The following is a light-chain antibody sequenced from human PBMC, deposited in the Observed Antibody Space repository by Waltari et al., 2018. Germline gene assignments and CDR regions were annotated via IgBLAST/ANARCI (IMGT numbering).Light chain of an antibody. Sequence: SYELTQPPSVSVSPGQTARITCSGDALPKQYAYWYQRKPGQAPVLVIYKDSGRPSGIPERFSGSSSGTTVTLTISGVQAEDEADYYCQSADSSGTYWVFGGGTKLTVL. CDR3: QSADSSGTYWV. CDR2: KDS. CDR1: ALPKQY. V-gene: IGLV3-25*03. J-gene: IGLJ3*02.